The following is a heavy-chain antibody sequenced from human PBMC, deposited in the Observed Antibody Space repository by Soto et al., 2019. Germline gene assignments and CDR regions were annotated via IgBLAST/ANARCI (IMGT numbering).Heavy chain of an antibody. CDR1: GFTFSSYW. CDR2: IKQDGSEK. V-gene: IGHV3-7*05. CDR3: ASELGSSWYFYYYYGMDV. J-gene: IGHJ6*02. D-gene: IGHD6-13*01. Sequence: GSLRLSCVASGFTFSSYWMSWVRQAPGKGLEWVANIKQDGSEKYYVDSVKGRFTISRDNAKNSLYLQMNSLRAEDTAVYYCASELGSSWYFYYYYGMDVWGQGTTVTVSS.